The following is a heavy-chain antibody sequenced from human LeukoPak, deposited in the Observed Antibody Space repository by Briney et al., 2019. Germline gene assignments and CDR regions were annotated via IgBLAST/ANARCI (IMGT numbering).Heavy chain of an antibody. CDR1: GFTFSNYG. CDR2: IRGSGGGT. Sequence: PGGSLRLSCAASGFTFSNYGMSWVRQAPGKGLEWVSVIRGSGGGTYYADSVKGRFTISRDNSKNTVYLQMNSLRAEGTAVYYCVKARMPHCGTDCLESWGQGTLVTVSS. J-gene: IGHJ4*02. CDR3: VKARMPHCGTDCLES. D-gene: IGHD2-21*02. V-gene: IGHV3-23*01.